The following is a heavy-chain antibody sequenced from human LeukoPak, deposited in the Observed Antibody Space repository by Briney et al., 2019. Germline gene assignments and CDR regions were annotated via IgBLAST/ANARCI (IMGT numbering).Heavy chain of an antibody. CDR3: AEALDYGGNSGAFDI. Sequence: PSETLSLTCAVSGYSISSGYYWGWIRQPPGKGLEWIGSIYHSGSTYYNPSLKSRVTISVDTPKNQFSLKLSSVTAADTAVYYCAEALDYGGNSGAFDIWGQGTMVTVSS. V-gene: IGHV4-38-2*01. J-gene: IGHJ3*02. CDR2: IYHSGST. D-gene: IGHD4-23*01. CDR1: GYSISSGYY.